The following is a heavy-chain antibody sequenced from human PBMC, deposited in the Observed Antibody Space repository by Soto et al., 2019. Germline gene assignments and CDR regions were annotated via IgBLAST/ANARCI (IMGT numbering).Heavy chain of an antibody. D-gene: IGHD3-10*01. CDR2: IYYSGST. CDR1: GGSISSAEHY. Sequence: QVQLQESGPGLVSPSQTLSLSCTVSGGSISSAEHYWSWIRQPPGKGLEWIGYIYYSGSTYYNPSLRSRVTISVDTSKNQFSLKLSSVTAADTAVYYCARMVRGVIGRIPTYYYYGMDVWGQGTTVTVSS. J-gene: IGHJ6*02. CDR3: ARMVRGVIGRIPTYYYYGMDV. V-gene: IGHV4-30-4*01.